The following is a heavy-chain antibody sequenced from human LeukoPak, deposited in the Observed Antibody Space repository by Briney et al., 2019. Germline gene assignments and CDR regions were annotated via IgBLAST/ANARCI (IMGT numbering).Heavy chain of an antibody. V-gene: IGHV3-30-3*01. J-gene: IGHJ4*02. CDR1: GFTFSSYA. CDR3: ARIISPRGWYGGHLDY. Sequence: PGGALRPPWSALGFTFSSYAMYWVPPAPGKGLGGVAVISYDGNNKYYADSVKGRFTISRDNSKNTLYLQMNTLRAEDTAVYYSARIISPRGWYGGHLDYWGQGTLVTVSS. CDR2: ISYDGNNK. D-gene: IGHD6-19*01.